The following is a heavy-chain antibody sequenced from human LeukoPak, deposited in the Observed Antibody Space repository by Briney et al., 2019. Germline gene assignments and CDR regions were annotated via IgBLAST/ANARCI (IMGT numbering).Heavy chain of an antibody. Sequence: PSGGSLRLSCATSGFTFSSSWMSWVRQAPGKGLECVANIKEDGREKYYVDSVKGRFTISRDNAKNSLYLQMSSLRAEDTAVYYCPRGGRPDYWGQGTLVTVSS. CDR3: PRGGRPDY. CDR2: IKEDGREK. J-gene: IGHJ4*02. D-gene: IGHD3-10*01. CDR1: GFTFSSSW. V-gene: IGHV3-7*01.